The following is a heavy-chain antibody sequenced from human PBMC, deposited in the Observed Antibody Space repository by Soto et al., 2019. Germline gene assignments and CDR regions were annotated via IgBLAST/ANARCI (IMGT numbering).Heavy chain of an antibody. CDR2: ISYDGSNK. Sequence: QVQLVESGGGVVQPGRSLRLSCAASGFTFSSYAMHWVRQAPGKGLEWVAVISYDGSNKYYADSVKGRFTISRDNSKNTLYLQMNSLRAEDTAVYYCASALNYYYYYGMDVWGQGATVTVSS. CDR3: ASALNYYYYYGMDV. CDR1: GFTFSSYA. J-gene: IGHJ6*02. V-gene: IGHV3-30-3*01.